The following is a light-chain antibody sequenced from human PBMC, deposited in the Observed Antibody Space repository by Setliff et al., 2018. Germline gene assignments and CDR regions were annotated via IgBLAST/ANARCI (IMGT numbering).Light chain of an antibody. CDR3: SSYTSITTRI. CDR1: SSDVGTYNY. CDR2: DVS. V-gene: IGLV2-14*03. Sequence: QSALAQPASVSGSPGQSITISRTGTSSDVGTYNYVSWYRQHPGKAPKLIIYDVSSRPSGVSIRFSGSKSGNTASLTISGLQAEDEGDYFCSSYTSITTRIFGGGTKGTVL. J-gene: IGLJ2*01.